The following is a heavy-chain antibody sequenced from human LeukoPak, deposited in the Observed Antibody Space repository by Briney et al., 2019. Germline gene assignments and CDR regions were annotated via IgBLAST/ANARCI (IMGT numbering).Heavy chain of an antibody. Sequence: PSQTLSLTCTVSGGSISSGGYYWSWIRQHPGKGLEWIGYIYYSGSTYYNPSLKSRVNISVDTSKNQFSLKLSSVTAADTAVYYCARGVAVAGTETPYYYYYGMDVWGQGTTVTVSS. D-gene: IGHD6-19*01. CDR2: IYYSGST. V-gene: IGHV4-31*03. J-gene: IGHJ6*02. CDR1: GGSISSGGYY. CDR3: ARGVAVAGTETPYYYYYGMDV.